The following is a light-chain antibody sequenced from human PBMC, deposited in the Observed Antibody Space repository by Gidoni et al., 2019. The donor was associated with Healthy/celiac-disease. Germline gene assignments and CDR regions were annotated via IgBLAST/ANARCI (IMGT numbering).Light chain of an antibody. V-gene: IGLV2-11*01. Sequence: QSALTQPRPVSGSPGQSVTISCTGTSSDVGGYNYVSWYQQHPGKAPKLMIYDVSTRPSGVPDRFSGSKSGNTASLTISGLQAEDEADYYCCSYAGSYTLYVFGTGTKVTVL. J-gene: IGLJ1*01. CDR3: CSYAGSYTLYV. CDR2: DVS. CDR1: SSDVGGYNY.